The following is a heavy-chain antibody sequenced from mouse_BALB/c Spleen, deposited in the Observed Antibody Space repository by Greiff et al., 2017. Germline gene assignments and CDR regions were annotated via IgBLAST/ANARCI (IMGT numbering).Heavy chain of an antibody. J-gene: IGHJ4*01. CDR3: ARGYGSSDAMDY. Sequence: DVQLVESGGGLVQPGGSRKLSCAASGFTFSSFGMHWVRQAPEKGLEWVAYISSGSSTIYYADTVKGRFPISRDNPKNTLFLQMTSLRSEDTAMYYCARGYGSSDAMDYWGQGTSVTVSS. CDR2: ISSGSSTI. CDR1: GFTFSSFG. D-gene: IGHD1-1*01. V-gene: IGHV5-17*02.